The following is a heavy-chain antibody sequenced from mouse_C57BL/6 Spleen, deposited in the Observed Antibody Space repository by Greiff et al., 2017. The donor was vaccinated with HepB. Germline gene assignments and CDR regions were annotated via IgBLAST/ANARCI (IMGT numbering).Heavy chain of an antibody. D-gene: IGHD2-4*01. CDR1: GFTFSSYG. CDR2: ISSGGSYT. CDR3: ARQRGYDYHWYFDV. V-gene: IGHV5-6*01. J-gene: IGHJ1*03. Sequence: VQLKESGGDLVKPGGSLKLSCAASGFTFSSYGMSWVRQTPDKRLEWVATISSGGSYTYYPDSVKGRFTISRDNAKNTLYLQMSSLKSEDTAMYYCARQRGYDYHWYFDVWGTGTTVTVSS.